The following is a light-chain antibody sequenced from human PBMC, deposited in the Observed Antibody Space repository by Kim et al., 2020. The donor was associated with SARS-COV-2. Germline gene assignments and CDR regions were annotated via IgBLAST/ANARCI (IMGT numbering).Light chain of an antibody. CDR3: QQRGNWPLT. Sequence: EIVLTQSPATLSLSPVERATLSCRASQSISTYLGWYQQKPGQAPRLLIYDASNRAPGIPARFSGSGSGTDFTLIISSLEPEDFAVYYCQQRGNWPLTFGGGTKVDIK. J-gene: IGKJ4*01. CDR2: DAS. CDR1: QSISTY. V-gene: IGKV3-11*01.